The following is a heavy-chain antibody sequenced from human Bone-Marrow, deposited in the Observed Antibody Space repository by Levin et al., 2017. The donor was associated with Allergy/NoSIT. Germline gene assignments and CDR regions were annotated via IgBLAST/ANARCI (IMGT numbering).Heavy chain of an antibody. D-gene: IGHD6-19*01. CDR2: VYYSGSP. CDR3: ARPNNYGRYSSANYFLDV. V-gene: IGHV4-59*01. J-gene: IGHJ6*02. Sequence: SGGSLRLSCTVSGDSITNYYWTWIRQPPGKGLEWIGSVYYSGSPKYIPSLKSRLTMSVDTSRNRISLSLNSVTAADTAVYFCARPNNYGRYSSANYFLDVWGQGTAVAVSS. CDR1: GDSITNYY.